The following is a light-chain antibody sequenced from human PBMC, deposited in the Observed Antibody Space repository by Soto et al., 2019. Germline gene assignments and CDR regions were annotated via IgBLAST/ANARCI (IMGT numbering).Light chain of an antibody. J-gene: IGKJ2*01. CDR3: QQYNILPYT. CDR2: GAS. CDR1: QSISSN. Sequence: ETVTTQSPATLPVSPGERATLSCRASQSISSNLAWYQQKPGQAPRLLIYGASTRATGIPGRFSGSGSGTEFTLTISSLQSEDFAVYYCQQYNILPYTFGQGTRLEIK. V-gene: IGKV3-15*01.